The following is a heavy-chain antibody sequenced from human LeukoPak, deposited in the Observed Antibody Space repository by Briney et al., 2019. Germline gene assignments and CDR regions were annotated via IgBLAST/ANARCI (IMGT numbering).Heavy chain of an antibody. Sequence: SETLSLTCTDSGGSISSYYWGWIRQPPGKGLEWIGSIYYSGSTYYNPSLKSRVTISVDTSKNQFSLKLSSVTAADTAVYYCARDRGSSGSHWFDPWGQGTLVTVSS. CDR1: GGSISSYY. D-gene: IGHD3-10*01. V-gene: IGHV4-39*07. CDR2: IYYSGST. J-gene: IGHJ5*02. CDR3: ARDRGSSGSHWFDP.